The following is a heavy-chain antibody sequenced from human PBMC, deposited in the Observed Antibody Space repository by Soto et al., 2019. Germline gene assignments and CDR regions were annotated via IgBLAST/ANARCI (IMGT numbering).Heavy chain of an antibody. CDR3: AKDRHSSSWYLDY. CDR1: GFTFSSYG. CDR2: ISYDGSNK. Sequence: ESGGGVVQSGRSLRLSCAASGFTFSSYGMHWVRQAPGKGLEWVAVISYDGSNKYYADSVKGRFTISRDNSKNTLYLQMNSLRAEDTAVYYCAKDRHSSSWYLDYWGQGTLVTVSS. V-gene: IGHV3-30*18. D-gene: IGHD6-13*01. J-gene: IGHJ4*02.